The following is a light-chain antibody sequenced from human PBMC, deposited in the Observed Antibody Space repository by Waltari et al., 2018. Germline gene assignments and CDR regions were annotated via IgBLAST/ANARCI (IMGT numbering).Light chain of an antibody. CDR3: QSYDGSSWV. CDR2: EDR. J-gene: IGLJ3*02. V-gene: IGLV6-57*03. CDR1: SGTIARNH. Sequence: FMLTQPHSVSESPGKTVTLSCARNSGTIARNHVQWYQQRPGSAPTTVIFEDRQRPSGVPDRFSGSIDSSSNSAYLTISGLNTEDEADYYCQSYDGSSWVFGGGTRLTVL.